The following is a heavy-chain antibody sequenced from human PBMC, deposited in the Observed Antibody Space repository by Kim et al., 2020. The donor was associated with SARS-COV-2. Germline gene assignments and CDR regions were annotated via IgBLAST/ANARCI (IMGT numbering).Heavy chain of an antibody. J-gene: IGHJ4*02. V-gene: IGHV3-74*01. Sequence: GGSLRLSCAASGYTFSDYWMHWVRQAPGKGLVWVSRINTDGSVSSYADSVKGRFTIFRDNAKNTLYLQMNSLRDEDTAVYHCTRGEMALWGQGTLVTVSS. CDR3: TRGEMAL. D-gene: IGHD2-8*01. CDR2: INTDGSVS. CDR1: GYTFSDYW.